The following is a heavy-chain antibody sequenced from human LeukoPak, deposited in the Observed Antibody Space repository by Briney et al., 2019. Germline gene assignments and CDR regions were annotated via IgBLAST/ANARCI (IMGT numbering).Heavy chain of an antibody. CDR1: GFTFTTYS. CDR2: ISASGGS. J-gene: IGHJ4*02. Sequence: GGSLRLSCVASGFTFTTYSMTWVRQTPEKGLEWLAAISASGGSYYADSVKGRFTISRDNSKNTLYLQLNNLGADDTAVYYCAKNPNRSGWYQDYWGQGALVIVSS. V-gene: IGHV3-23*01. CDR3: AKNPNRSGWYQDY. D-gene: IGHD6-19*01.